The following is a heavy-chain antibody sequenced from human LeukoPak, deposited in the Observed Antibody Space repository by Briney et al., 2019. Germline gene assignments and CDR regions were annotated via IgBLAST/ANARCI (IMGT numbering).Heavy chain of an antibody. J-gene: IGHJ6*03. CDR1: GYSISSGYY. CDR3: ARGDCSSTICYSPMDV. D-gene: IGHD2-2*01. V-gene: IGHV4-38-2*02. CDR2: IYRSGST. Sequence: PSETLSLTCTVSGYSISSGYYWVWIRQPPGKGLEWIGSIYRSGSTNYNPSLKSRVTISVDTSKNQFSLKVSSVTAADTAVYHCARGDCSSTICYSPMDVWGKGTTVTVSS.